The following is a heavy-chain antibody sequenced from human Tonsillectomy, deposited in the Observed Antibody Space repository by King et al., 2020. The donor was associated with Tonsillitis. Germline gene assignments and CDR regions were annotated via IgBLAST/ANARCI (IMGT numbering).Heavy chain of an antibody. D-gene: IGHD2-15*01. J-gene: IGHJ3*02. V-gene: IGHV3-30*18. CDR3: AKGIWKLPRYTLLNEAFDI. CDR2: ISYDGSNK. CDR1: GFTFSSYG. Sequence: GQLVQSGGGVVQPGRSLRLSCAASGFTFSSYGMHWVRQAPGKGLEWVAVISYDGSNKYYADSVKGRFTISRDNSKNTLYLQMNSLRAEDTADYYCAKGIWKLPRYTLLNEAFDIWGQGTMVTVSS.